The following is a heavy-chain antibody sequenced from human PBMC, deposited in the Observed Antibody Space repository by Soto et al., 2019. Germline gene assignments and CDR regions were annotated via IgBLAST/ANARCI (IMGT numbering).Heavy chain of an antibody. J-gene: IGHJ5*02. V-gene: IGHV1-69*06. Sequence: QVQLVQSGAEVKKPGSSVKVSCKASGGTFSSYAISWVRQAPGQGLEWMGGIIPIFGTANYAQKFQGRVTITADKSTNTAYMELSSLRSEDTAVYYCAHIVVVVAATRANWFDPWGQGTLVTVSS. CDR2: IIPIFGTA. CDR1: GGTFSSYA. CDR3: AHIVVVVAATRANWFDP. D-gene: IGHD2-15*01.